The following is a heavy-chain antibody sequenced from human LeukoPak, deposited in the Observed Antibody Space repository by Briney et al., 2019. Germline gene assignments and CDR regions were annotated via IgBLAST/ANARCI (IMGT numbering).Heavy chain of an antibody. CDR1: GFTFSGYA. CDR3: TKRGAYYVDY. D-gene: IGHD3-16*01. V-gene: IGHV3-23*01. J-gene: IGHJ4*02. CDR2: ITSGDGSP. Sequence: PGGSLRLSCAASGFTFSGYATSWVRQTPEKGLEWVSTITSGDGSPYYADSVKGRFTISRDNSNNMLYLQMNSLRAEDTAVYYCTKRGAYYVDYWGRGIPVTVSS.